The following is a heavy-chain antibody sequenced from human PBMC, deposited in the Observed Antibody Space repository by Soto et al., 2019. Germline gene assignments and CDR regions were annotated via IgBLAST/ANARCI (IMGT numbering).Heavy chain of an antibody. J-gene: IGHJ6*04. Sequence: EVQLVESGGGLVQPGGSLRLSCAASGFTFSTYWMTWVRQAPGKGLERVANINQDGSEMFYLDSVKGRFTVSRDNARNSLYLLMIRVRAEETAAYYCARLDLGYYGMDVWGDRDQSHRLL. CDR2: INQDGSEM. CDR1: GFTFSTYW. CDR3: ARLDLGYYGMDV. V-gene: IGHV3-7*01.